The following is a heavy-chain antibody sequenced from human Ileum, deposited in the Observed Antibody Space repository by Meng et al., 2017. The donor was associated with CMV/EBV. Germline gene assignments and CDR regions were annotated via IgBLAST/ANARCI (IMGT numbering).Heavy chain of an antibody. Sequence: GESLKISCAASGFTFSSYGMHWVRQAPGKGLEWVAVIWYDGSNKYYADSVKGRFTISRDNSKNTLYLQMNSLRAEDTAVYYCAKEVGTAMGGSYYGMDVWGQGTTVTVSS. CDR1: GFTFSSYG. D-gene: IGHD5-18*01. V-gene: IGHV3-33*06. J-gene: IGHJ6*02. CDR2: IWYDGSNK. CDR3: AKEVGTAMGGSYYGMDV.